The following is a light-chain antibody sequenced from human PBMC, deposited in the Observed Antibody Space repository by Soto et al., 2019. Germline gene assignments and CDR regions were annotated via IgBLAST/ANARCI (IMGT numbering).Light chain of an antibody. J-gene: IGKJ1*01. Sequence: DIVMTQSPDSLAVSLGERATINCKSSRSVLYNPNNKNYLAWYQQKPGQPPKLLIYWASTRESGVPDRFSGSGSGTDFTLTISSLQAEDVAVYYCQQYYSIPWTFGQGTKVEIK. CDR2: WAS. CDR1: RSVLYNPNNKNY. V-gene: IGKV4-1*01. CDR3: QQYYSIPWT.